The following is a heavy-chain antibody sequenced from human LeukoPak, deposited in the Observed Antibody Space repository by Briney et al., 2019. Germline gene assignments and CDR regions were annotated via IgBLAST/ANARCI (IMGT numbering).Heavy chain of an antibody. D-gene: IGHD3-3*01. CDR3: ARDRADFWSGYDY. Sequence: GASVKVSCKASGYTFTGYYMHWVRQAPGQGLEWMGWINPNSGGTNYAQKFQGRVTMTRDTSISTAYMELSRLRSDDTAVYYCARDRADFWSGYDYWGQGTLVTVSS. CDR1: GYTFTGYY. CDR2: INPNSGGT. J-gene: IGHJ4*02. V-gene: IGHV1-2*02.